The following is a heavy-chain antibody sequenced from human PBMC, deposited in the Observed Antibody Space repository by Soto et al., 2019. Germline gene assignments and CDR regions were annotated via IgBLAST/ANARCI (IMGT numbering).Heavy chain of an antibody. J-gene: IGHJ4*02. CDR2: IYYSGST. CDR1: GGSISSGDYY. V-gene: IGHV4-30-4*01. Sequence: SETLSLTCTVSGGSISSGDYYWSWIRQPPGKGLESIGYIYYSGSTYYNPSLKSRVTISVDTSKNQFSLKLSSVTAADTAVYYCASSDIVLTVYNQWGQGTLVTVSS. CDR3: ASSDIVLTVYNQ. D-gene: IGHD2-8*01.